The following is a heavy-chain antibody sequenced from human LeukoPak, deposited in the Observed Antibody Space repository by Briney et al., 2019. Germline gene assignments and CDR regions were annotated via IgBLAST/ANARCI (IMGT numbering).Heavy chain of an antibody. CDR2: ISYDGSNK. D-gene: IGHD3-9*01. CDR3: AKAHWDILTGYYFSRYGMDV. CDR1: GFTFSSYG. J-gene: IGHJ6*02. V-gene: IGHV3-30*18. Sequence: GGSLRLSCAASGFTFSSYGMHWVRQAPGKGLEWVAVISYDGSNKYYADSVKGRFTISRDNSKNTLYLQMNGLRAEDTAVYYCAKAHWDILTGYYFSRYGMDVWGQGTTVTVSS.